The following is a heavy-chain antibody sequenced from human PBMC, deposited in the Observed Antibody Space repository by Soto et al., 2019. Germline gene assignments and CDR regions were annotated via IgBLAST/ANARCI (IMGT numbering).Heavy chain of an antibody. V-gene: IGHV1-2*02. CDR3: ARRMVRGNYGMDV. CDR1: GYTFTGYN. Sequence: VASVKVSCKASGYTFTGYNIHWVRQAPGQGLEWMGWINPNTGGTNYAQKFQGRVTMTWDTSINTAYIDLRSLRSQGTAVYYCARRMVRGNYGMDVWGQGTTVTVSS. J-gene: IGHJ6*02. CDR2: INPNTGGT. D-gene: IGHD3-10*01.